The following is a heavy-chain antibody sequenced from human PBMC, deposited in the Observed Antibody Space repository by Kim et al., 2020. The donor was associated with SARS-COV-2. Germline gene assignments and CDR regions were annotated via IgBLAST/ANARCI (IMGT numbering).Heavy chain of an antibody. J-gene: IGHJ5*02. V-gene: IGHV3-53*01. CDR3: ARDVCSGGSCYMA. CDR2: IYSGGST. CDR1: GFTVSSNY. Sequence: GGSLRLSCAASGFTVSSNYMSWVRQAPGKGLEWVSVIYSGGSTYYADSVKGRFTISRDNSKNTLYLQMNSLRAEDTAVYYCARDVCSGGSCYMAWGQGTLVTVSS. D-gene: IGHD2-15*01.